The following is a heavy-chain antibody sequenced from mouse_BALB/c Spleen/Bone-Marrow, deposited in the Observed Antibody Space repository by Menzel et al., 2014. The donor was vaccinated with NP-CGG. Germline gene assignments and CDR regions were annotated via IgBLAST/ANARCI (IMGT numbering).Heavy chain of an antibody. V-gene: IGHV14-3*02. Sequence: VQLQQSGAELVKPGASVKLSCTGSGFNSKDTYMHWVKQRPEQGLEWIGRIDPANGSTRYDPKFQGKATITADTSSDTAYLQLSSLTSEDTAVYYCARIYRYTWFAYWGQGTMVTVSA. CDR2: IDPANGST. J-gene: IGHJ3*01. CDR3: ARIYRYTWFAY. CDR1: GFNSKDTY. D-gene: IGHD2-14*01.